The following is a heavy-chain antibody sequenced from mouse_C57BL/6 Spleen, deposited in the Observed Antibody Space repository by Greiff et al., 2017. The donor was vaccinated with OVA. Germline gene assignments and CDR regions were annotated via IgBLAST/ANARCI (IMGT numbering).Heavy chain of an antibody. CDR1: GYTFTDYN. Sequence: EVQLQQSGPELVKPGASVKIPCKASGYTFTDYNMDWVKQSHGKSLEWIGDINPNNGGTIYNQKFKGKATLTVDKSSSTAYMELRSLTSEDTAVYYCASRRPDAWFAYWGQGTLVTVSA. CDR3: ASRRPDAWFAY. CDR2: INPNNGGT. V-gene: IGHV1-18*01. J-gene: IGHJ3*01.